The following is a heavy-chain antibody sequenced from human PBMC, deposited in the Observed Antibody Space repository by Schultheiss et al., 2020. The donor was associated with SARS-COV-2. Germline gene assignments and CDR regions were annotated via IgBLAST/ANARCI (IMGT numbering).Heavy chain of an antibody. D-gene: IGHD3-22*01. V-gene: IGHV4-34*01. J-gene: IGHJ4*02. CDR1: GGSFSGYY. Sequence: SETLSLTCAVYGGSFSGYYWSWIRQPPGKGLEWIGEIYHSGSTYYNPSLKSRVTISVDTSKNQFSLKLSSVTAADTAVYYCARETYYYDSSGSAGLAGDYWGQGTLVTVSS. CDR2: IYHSGST. CDR3: ARETYYYDSSGSAGLAGDY.